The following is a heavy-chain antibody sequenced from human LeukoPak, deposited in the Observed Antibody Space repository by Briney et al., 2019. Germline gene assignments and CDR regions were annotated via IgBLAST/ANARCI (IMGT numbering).Heavy chain of an antibody. Sequence: SETLSLTCAVSGYSISSGYYWGWIWQPPGKGLEWIGSIYHSGSTYYNPSLKSRVTISVDTSKNQFSLKLSSVTAADTAVYYCARHSPLYYYDSSGYFDYWGQGTLVTVSS. J-gene: IGHJ4*02. D-gene: IGHD3-22*01. CDR3: ARHSPLYYYDSSGYFDY. CDR2: IYHSGST. V-gene: IGHV4-38-2*01. CDR1: GYSISSGYY.